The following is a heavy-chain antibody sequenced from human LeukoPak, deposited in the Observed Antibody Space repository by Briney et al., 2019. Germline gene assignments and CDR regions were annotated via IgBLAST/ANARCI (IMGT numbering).Heavy chain of an antibody. CDR3: ASQRGPDAFDI. J-gene: IGHJ3*02. Sequence: GGSLRLSCAASGFTFSSYGMHWVRQAPGKGLEWVAVIWYDGSNKYYADSVKGRFTISRDNSKNTLNLQMNSLRAEDTAVYYCASQRGPDAFDIWGQGTMVTVSS. CDR2: IWYDGSNK. CDR1: GFTFSSYG. V-gene: IGHV3-33*01. D-gene: IGHD3/OR15-3a*01.